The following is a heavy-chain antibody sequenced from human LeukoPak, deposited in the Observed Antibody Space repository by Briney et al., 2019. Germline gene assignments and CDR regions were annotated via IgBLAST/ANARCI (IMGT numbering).Heavy chain of an antibody. D-gene: IGHD5-12*01. CDR2: ISTYNGNT. Sequence: GASVKVSCKASGYTFTSYGISWVRQAPGQGLEWMGWISTYNGNTNYAQKLQGRVTMTTDTSTSTAYMELRSLTSDDTAVYYCARAPARTADIVATNDYWGQGTLVTVSS. CDR1: GYTFTSYG. V-gene: IGHV1-18*01. J-gene: IGHJ4*02. CDR3: ARAPARTADIVATNDY.